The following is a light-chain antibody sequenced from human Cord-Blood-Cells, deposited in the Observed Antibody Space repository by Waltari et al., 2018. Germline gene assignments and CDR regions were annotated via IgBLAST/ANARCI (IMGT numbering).Light chain of an antibody. CDR3: QQSYSTPRT. Sequence: DIQMTQSPSSLSASVGDRVTITCRASQRSSSYLNWYQQKPGKAPKILIYAASSLQSGVPSRFRSSGSGTDFTLTISSLQPEDFATYYCQQSYSTPRTFGQGTKVEIK. CDR2: AAS. V-gene: IGKV1-39*01. CDR1: QRSSSY. J-gene: IGKJ1*01.